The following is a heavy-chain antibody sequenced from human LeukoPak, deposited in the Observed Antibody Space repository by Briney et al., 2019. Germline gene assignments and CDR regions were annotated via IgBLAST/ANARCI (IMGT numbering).Heavy chain of an antibody. Sequence: KSSETLSLTCTVSGVSINNPNYCWSWVRQPPGKGLEWVGYGYWNGRSYYNPSLRSRLTMTVDTSSNQFSLELSSVTAADTAVYYCARAGSSGPYCTIGSCYGMDVWGQGTTVTVSS. CDR2: GYWNGRS. CDR3: ARAGSSGPYCTIGSCYGMDV. D-gene: IGHD2-8*01. J-gene: IGHJ6*02. V-gene: IGHV4-30-4*08. CDR1: GVSINNPNYC.